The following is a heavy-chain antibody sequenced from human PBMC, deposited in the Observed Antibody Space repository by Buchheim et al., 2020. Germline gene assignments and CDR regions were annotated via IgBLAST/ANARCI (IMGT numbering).Heavy chain of an antibody. D-gene: IGHD3-10*01. V-gene: IGHV3-33*01. Sequence: QVQLVESGGGVVQPGRSLRLSCAASGFTFSSYGMHWVRQAPGKGLEWVAVIWYDGSNKYYADSVKGRFTISRDNSKNTLYLQMNSLRAEDTAVYYCARVDDYYGSGSQGFDYWGQGTL. CDR2: IWYDGSNK. J-gene: IGHJ4*02. CDR1: GFTFSSYG. CDR3: ARVDDYYGSGSQGFDY.